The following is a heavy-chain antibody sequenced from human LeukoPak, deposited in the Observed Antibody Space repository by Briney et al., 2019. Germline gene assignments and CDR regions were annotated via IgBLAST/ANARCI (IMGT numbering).Heavy chain of an antibody. CDR3: ARSNGKTIAAVSSGFDP. J-gene: IGHJ5*02. CDR1: GYSISSGYY. V-gene: IGHV4-38-2*02. CDR2: IYHSGST. Sequence: PSETLSLTCTVSGYSISSGYYWGWIRQPPGKGLEWIGSIYHSGSTYYNPSLKSRVTISVDTSKNQFSLKLSSVAAADTAVYYCARSNGKTIAAVSSGFDPWGQGTLVTVSS. D-gene: IGHD6-25*01.